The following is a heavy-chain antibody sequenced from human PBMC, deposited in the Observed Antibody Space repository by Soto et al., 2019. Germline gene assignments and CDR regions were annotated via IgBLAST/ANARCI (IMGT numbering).Heavy chain of an antibody. V-gene: IGHV4-34*01. D-gene: IGHD2-2*02. J-gene: IGHJ5*02. Sequence: PSETLSLTCAVYGGSFSGYYWSWMRQPPGKGLEWIGEINHSGSTNYNPSLKSRVTISVDTSKNQFSLKLSSVTAADTAVYYCARGLRYCSSTSCYTGRSSNWFDPWGQGTLVTVSS. CDR3: ARGLRYCSSTSCYTGRSSNWFDP. CDR1: GGSFSGYY. CDR2: INHSGST.